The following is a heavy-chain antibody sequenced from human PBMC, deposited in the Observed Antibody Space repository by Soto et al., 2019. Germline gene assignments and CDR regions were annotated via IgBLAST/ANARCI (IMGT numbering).Heavy chain of an antibody. D-gene: IGHD2-15*01. V-gene: IGHV3-33*01. Sequence: QVQLVESGGGVVQPGRSLRLSCAASGFTFSSYGMHWVRQAPGKGLEWVAVIWYDGSNKYYADSVKGRFTISRDNSKNKLYLQMNSLRADDTAVYYCARDGYCSGGSCYSVPVFDYWGQGTLVTVSS. CDR2: IWYDGSNK. J-gene: IGHJ4*02. CDR1: GFTFSSYG. CDR3: ARDGYCSGGSCYSVPVFDY.